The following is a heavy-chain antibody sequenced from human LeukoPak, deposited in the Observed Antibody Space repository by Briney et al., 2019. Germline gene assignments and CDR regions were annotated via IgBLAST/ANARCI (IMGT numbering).Heavy chain of an antibody. D-gene: IGHD6-6*01. V-gene: IGHV3-30*02. J-gene: IGHJ4*02. CDR3: AKDAARPTSGAPGY. CDR2: IRYDGSNK. CDR1: GFTFSSYG. Sequence: GGSLRLSCAASGFTFSSYGMHWVRQAPGKGLEWVAFIRYDGSNKYYADSVKGRFTISRDNSKNTLYLQMNSLRAEDTTVYDSAKDAARPTSGAPGYWGQGTLVTVSS.